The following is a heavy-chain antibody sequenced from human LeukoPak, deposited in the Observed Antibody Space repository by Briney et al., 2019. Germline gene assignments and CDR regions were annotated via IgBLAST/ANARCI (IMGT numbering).Heavy chain of an antibody. Sequence: PSETLSLTCSVSGGSITDYYWSWIRQPPGRGLEWIGNIYYSGTTNYNPSLVSRVSISADTSKNQFSLKLSSVTAADTAMYYCARDTGVALWGQGTLVTVSS. CDR1: GGSITDYY. CDR2: IYYSGTT. J-gene: IGHJ4*02. CDR3: ARDTGVAL. V-gene: IGHV4-59*01. D-gene: IGHD4-23*01.